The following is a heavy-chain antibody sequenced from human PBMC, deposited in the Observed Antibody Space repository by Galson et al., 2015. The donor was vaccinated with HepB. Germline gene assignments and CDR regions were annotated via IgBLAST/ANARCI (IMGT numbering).Heavy chain of an antibody. CDR2: ISAYNGNT. CDR1: GYTFTSYG. J-gene: IGHJ4*02. D-gene: IGHD3-16*01. CDR3: ARGYEYNLPSKLPVAY. Sequence: SVKVSCKASGYTFTSYGISWVRQAPGQGLEWMGWISAYNGNTNYAQKLQGRVTMTTDTSTSTAYMELRSLRSDDTAVYYCARGYEYNLPSKLPVAYWGQGTLVTVSS. V-gene: IGHV1-18*04.